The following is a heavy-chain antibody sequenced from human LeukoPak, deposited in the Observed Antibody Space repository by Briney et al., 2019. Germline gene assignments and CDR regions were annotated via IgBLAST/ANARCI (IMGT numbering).Heavy chain of an antibody. V-gene: IGHV4-59*01. CDR1: GGSISRYY. D-gene: IGHD4-17*01. Sequence: SETLSLTCTVSGGSISRYYWSWLRQPPGKGLEWIGYINYSGSTKYNPSLKSRVTISVDTSKNQFSLKLSSVTAADTAVYFCARDPHYGDILNDPFDIWGQGTMVTVSS. CDR3: ARDPHYGDILNDPFDI. J-gene: IGHJ3*02. CDR2: INYSGST.